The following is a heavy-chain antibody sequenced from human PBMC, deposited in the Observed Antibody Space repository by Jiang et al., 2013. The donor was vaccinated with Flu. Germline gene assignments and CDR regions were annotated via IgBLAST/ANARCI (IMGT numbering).Heavy chain of an antibody. D-gene: IGHD2-2*01. CDR1: GYSLTTYD. V-gene: IGHV1-18*04. J-gene: IGHJ4*02. CDR2: ISAYNGHT. CDR3: ARRDRVKYHSDY. Sequence: KASGYSLTTYDLTWVRQAPGQGLEWMGWISAYNGHTNYAQNFQGRVTMTTDTSTNTAYMELRSLRSDDTAVYYCARRDRVKYHSDYWGQGTLVTVSS.